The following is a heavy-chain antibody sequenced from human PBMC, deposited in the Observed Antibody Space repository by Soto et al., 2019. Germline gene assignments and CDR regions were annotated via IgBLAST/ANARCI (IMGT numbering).Heavy chain of an antibody. J-gene: IGHJ4*02. D-gene: IGHD6-19*01. CDR2: ITWNSGTP. CDR3: VREAISSGWSGGPIYFFDY. CDR1: GFNFGDHA. Sequence: GGSLRLSCAASGFNFGDHAMHWVRQPPGKGLEWVSGITWNSGTPGYADSVKGRFTISRDNAKNSLYLQMDSLRVEDTALYFCVREAISSGWSGGPIYFFDYWGQGTMVT. V-gene: IGHV3-9*01.